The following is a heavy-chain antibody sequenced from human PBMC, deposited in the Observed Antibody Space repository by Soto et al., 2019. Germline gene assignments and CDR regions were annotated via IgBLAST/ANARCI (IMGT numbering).Heavy chain of an antibody. D-gene: IGHD3-22*01. J-gene: IGHJ4*02. V-gene: IGHV4-4*02. CDR3: ARYYHDSGGYFYDF. CDR1: GGSISSSNW. CDR2: IYHSGST. Sequence: PSETLSLTCAVSGGSISSSNWWSWVRQPPGKGLEWIGEIYHSGSTNYNPSLKSRVTISVDKSKNQFSLRLTSVTAADTAVYYCARYYHDSGGYFYDFWGQGTLVTVSS.